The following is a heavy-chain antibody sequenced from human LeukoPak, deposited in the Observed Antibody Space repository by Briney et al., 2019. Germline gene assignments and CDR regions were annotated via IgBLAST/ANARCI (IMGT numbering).Heavy chain of an antibody. CDR1: GFTFSSYG. V-gene: IGHV3-30*18. CDR2: ISYDGSNK. Sequence: GGSLRLSCAASGFTFSSYGMHWVRQAPGKGLEWVAVISYDGSNKYYADSVKGRFTISRDNSKNTLYLQMNSLRAEDTAVYYCAKVSSYYYDSSGYYYDYWGQGTLVTVSS. CDR3: AKVSSYYYDSSGYYYDY. J-gene: IGHJ4*02. D-gene: IGHD3-22*01.